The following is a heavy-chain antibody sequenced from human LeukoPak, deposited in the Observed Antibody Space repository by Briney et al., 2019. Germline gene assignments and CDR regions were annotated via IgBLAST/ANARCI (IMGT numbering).Heavy chain of an antibody. CDR2: IYWDDDK. CDR3: AHRGGLSTWSLYGFDS. CDR1: GFSLSTSGVS. J-gene: IGHJ4*02. D-gene: IGHD6-13*01. Sequence: SGPTLVKPTQTLTLTCTISGFSLSTSGVSVGWIRQPPGKALEWLALIYWDDDKEYSPSLKSRLTITKDTSKNQVILTMTNMDPVDTATYFCAHRGGLSTWSLYGFDSWGQGTLVSVSS. V-gene: IGHV2-5*02.